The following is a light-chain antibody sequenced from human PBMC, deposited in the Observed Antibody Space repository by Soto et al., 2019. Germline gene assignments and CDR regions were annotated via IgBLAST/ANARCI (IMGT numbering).Light chain of an antibody. CDR1: QSVLYSSNNKNY. V-gene: IGKV4-1*01. Sequence: DIVMTQSPDSLAVSLGERATINCKSSQSVLYSSNNKNYLAWYQQKPGQPPKFLIYWASTRESGVPDRFSGSGSGTDFTLTISSLQAEDVAVYYCQQYYSAPHTFGRGTKLEIK. J-gene: IGKJ2*01. CDR3: QQYYSAPHT. CDR2: WAS.